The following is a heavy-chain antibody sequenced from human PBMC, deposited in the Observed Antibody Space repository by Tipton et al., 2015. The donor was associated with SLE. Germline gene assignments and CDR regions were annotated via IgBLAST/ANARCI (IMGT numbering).Heavy chain of an antibody. CDR1: GYTYPNYW. CDR2: IYPDDSET. Sequence: VQLVQSGPEVKKPGDSLKISCKASGYTYPNYWIGWVRQMPGKGLEWMGIIYPDDSETRYSPSFRGQVTISVDKSISTAYLQWSSLKASDIATYYCARRGGSLKFFDSWGQGTLVTVSS. D-gene: IGHD3-16*01. V-gene: IGHV5-51*03. CDR3: ARRGGSLKFFDS. J-gene: IGHJ4*02.